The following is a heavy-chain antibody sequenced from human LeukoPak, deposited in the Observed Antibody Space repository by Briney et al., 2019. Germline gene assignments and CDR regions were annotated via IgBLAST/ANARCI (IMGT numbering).Heavy chain of an antibody. D-gene: IGHD6-6*01. Sequence: SVKVSCKASGGTFSSYAISWVRQAPGQGLEWMGGIIPIFGTANYAQKFQGRVTITADESTSTAYMELSSLRSEDTAVYYCARVDGRYSSSSGIYYYYYMDVWGKGTTVTVSS. J-gene: IGHJ6*03. CDR2: IIPIFGTA. V-gene: IGHV1-69*01. CDR1: GGTFSSYA. CDR3: ARVDGRYSSSSGIYYYYYMDV.